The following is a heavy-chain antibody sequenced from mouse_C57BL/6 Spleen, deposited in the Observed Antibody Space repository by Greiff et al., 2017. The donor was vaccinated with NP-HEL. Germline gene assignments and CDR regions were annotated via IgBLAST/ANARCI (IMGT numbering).Heavy chain of an antibody. Sequence: VQLQQSGAELVRPGTSVKVSCKASGYAFTNYLIVWVKQRHGQGLEWIGVLNPGSGGTNYNETFKGKAPLTADKSAGTAYMQLSSLTSGDSAVYFGARSGGYDGYGGYFDVWGTGTTVTVSS. V-gene: IGHV1-54*01. CDR1: GYAFTNYL. CDR2: LNPGSGGT. CDR3: ARSGGYDGYGGYFDV. J-gene: IGHJ1*03. D-gene: IGHD2-3*01.